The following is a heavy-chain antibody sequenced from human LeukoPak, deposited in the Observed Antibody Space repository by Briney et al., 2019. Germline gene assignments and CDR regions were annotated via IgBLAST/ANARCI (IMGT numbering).Heavy chain of an antibody. Sequence: PSETKSLTCAVYGGSFSGYYWSWIRQPPGKGLEWIGEINHSGSTNYNPSLKSRVTISVDTSKNQFSLKLSSVTAADTAVYYCARGLSSGWYGWFDPWGQGTLVTVSS. CDR2: INHSGST. D-gene: IGHD6-19*01. CDR3: ARGLSSGWYGWFDP. J-gene: IGHJ5*02. CDR1: GGSFSGYY. V-gene: IGHV4-34*01.